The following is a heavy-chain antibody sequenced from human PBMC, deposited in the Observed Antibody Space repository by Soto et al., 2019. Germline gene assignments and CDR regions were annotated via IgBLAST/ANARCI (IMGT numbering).Heavy chain of an antibody. CDR3: ARGSIAAAYLWFDP. CDR1: GGSFSGYY. CDR2: INHSGST. V-gene: IGHV4-34*01. D-gene: IGHD6-13*01. Sequence: QVQLQQWGAGLLKPSETLSLTCAVYGGSFSGYYWSWIRQPPGKGLEWIGEINHSGSTNYNPSLKSRVTISVDTSKNQFSLKLSSVTAADTAVYYCARGSIAAAYLWFDPWGQGTLVTVSS. J-gene: IGHJ5*02.